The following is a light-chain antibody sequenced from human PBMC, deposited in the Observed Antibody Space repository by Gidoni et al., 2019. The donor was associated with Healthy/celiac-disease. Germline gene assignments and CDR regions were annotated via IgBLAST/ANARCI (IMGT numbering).Light chain of an antibody. J-gene: IGLJ2*01. CDR2: DVS. V-gene: IGLV2-14*03. CDR1: SSYVGTYNY. CDR3: SSYMSSSLVV. Sequence: QSALTQTASVSGSPGQSITISCTGTSSYVGTYNYVSWYQQHPGQAPKLMIYDVSNRPSGVSNRFSASKSGNTASLTISGLQAEDEAAYYCSSYMSSSLVVFGGGTKVTVL.